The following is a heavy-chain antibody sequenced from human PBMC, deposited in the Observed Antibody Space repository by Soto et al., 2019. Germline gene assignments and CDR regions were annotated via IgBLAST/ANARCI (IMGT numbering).Heavy chain of an antibody. CDR3: AKGGQYSSGWYRSEYYFDY. D-gene: IGHD6-19*01. CDR1: GFTFSSYA. V-gene: IGHV3-23*01. CDR2: ISGSGGST. J-gene: IGHJ4*02. Sequence: GGSLRLSCAASGFTFSSYAMSWVRQAPGKGLEWVSAISGSGGSTYYADSVKGRFTISRDNSKNTLYLQMNSLRAEDTAVYYCAKGGQYSSGWYRSEYYFDYWGQGTLVTVSS.